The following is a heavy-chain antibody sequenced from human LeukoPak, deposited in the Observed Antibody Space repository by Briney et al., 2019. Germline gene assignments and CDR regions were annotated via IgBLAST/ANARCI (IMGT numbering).Heavy chain of an antibody. CDR3: ARERVTMIVDAFDI. CDR1: GGSISSGSYY. V-gene: IGHV4-61*02. J-gene: IGHJ3*02. Sequence: PSETLSLTCTVSGGSISSGSYYWSWIRQPAGKGLEWIGRIYTSGSTNYNPSLKSRVTISVDTSKNQFSLKLSSVTAADTAVYYCARERVTMIVDAFDIWGQGTMVTVSS. D-gene: IGHD3-22*01. CDR2: IYTSGST.